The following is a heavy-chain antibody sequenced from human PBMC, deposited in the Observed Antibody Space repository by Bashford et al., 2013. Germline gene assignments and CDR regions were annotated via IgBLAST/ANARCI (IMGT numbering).Heavy chain of an antibody. Sequence: SVKVSCKASGGTFSSYAISWVRQAPGQGLEWMGGIIPIFGTANYAQKFQGRVTITADESTSTAYMELSSLRSEDTAVYYCARSYSGSYYGGSNWFDPWGQGTLVTVSS. J-gene: IGHJ5*02. CDR1: GGTFSSYA. D-gene: IGHD1-26*01. CDR2: IIPIFGTA. CDR3: ARSYSGSYYGGSNWFDP. V-gene: IGHV1-69*13.